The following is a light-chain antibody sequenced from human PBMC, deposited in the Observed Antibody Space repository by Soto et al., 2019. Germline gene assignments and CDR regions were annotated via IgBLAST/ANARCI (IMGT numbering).Light chain of an antibody. J-gene: IGLJ1*01. CDR2: GNS. CDR1: SGYSNYK. CDR3: QSYDSSLSGAA. V-gene: IGLV1-40*01. Sequence: QSVLTQPPSASASLGASVTLTCTLSSGYSNYKVDWYQQLPGTAPKLLIYGNSNRPSGVPDRFSGSKSGTSASLAITGLQAEDEADYYCQSYDSSLSGAAFGTGTKLTVL.